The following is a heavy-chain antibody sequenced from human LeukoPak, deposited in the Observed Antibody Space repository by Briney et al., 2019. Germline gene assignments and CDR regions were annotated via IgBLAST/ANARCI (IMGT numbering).Heavy chain of an antibody. Sequence: PSETLSLTCAVYGRSFSGYYWSWIRQPPGKGLEWIGEINHSGSTNYNPSLKSRVTISVDTSKNQFSLKLSSVTAADTAVYYCARKKCSGGSCYWGANWFDPWGQGTLVTVSS. CDR2: INHSGST. V-gene: IGHV4-34*01. D-gene: IGHD2-15*01. CDR1: GRSFSGYY. CDR3: ARKKCSGGSCYWGANWFDP. J-gene: IGHJ5*02.